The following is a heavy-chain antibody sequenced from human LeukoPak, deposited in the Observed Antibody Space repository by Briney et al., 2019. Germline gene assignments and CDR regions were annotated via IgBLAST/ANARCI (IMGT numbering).Heavy chain of an antibody. CDR2: INPNSGGT. V-gene: IGHV1-2*02. CDR3: ARDRVVVVPAAIGLYYYYGMDV. Sequence: ASVKVSCKASGYTFTGYYMHWVRQAPGQGLEWMGWINPNSGGTNYAQKFQGRVTMTRDTSISTAYMELSRLRSGDTAVYYCARDRVVVVPAAIGLYYYYGMDVWGQGTTVTVSS. D-gene: IGHD2-2*01. J-gene: IGHJ6*02. CDR1: GYTFTGYY.